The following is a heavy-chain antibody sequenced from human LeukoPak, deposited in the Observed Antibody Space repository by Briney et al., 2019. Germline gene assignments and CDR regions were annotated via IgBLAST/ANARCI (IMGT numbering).Heavy chain of an antibody. CDR1: GISFSSFV. Sequence: GPSVKVSCKASGISFSSFVISWVRQAPGQGLQWMGGIIPAFGTTHYAQRFQDRVTITADESTSTAYMELRSLTFEDTAVYFCARDPTNWFGAVNFDFWGQGTLVT. CDR3: ARDPTNWFGAVNFDF. J-gene: IGHJ4*01. D-gene: IGHD3-16*01. V-gene: IGHV1-69*13. CDR2: IIPAFGTT.